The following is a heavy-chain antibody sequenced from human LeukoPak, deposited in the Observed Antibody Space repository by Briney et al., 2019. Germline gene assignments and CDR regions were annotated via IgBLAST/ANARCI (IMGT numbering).Heavy chain of an antibody. CDR1: GFTFRSYS. CDR3: ARELVVPAAISSYDAFDI. Sequence: GGSLRLSCVASGFTFRSYSMNWVRQAPGTGLGWVSYISSTSGTIYYADSMKGRFTISRDNAKNSLYLQMNGLRAEDTAVYYCARELVVPAAISSYDAFDIWGQGTMVTVSS. V-gene: IGHV3-48*04. CDR2: ISSTSGTI. D-gene: IGHD2-2*01. J-gene: IGHJ3*02.